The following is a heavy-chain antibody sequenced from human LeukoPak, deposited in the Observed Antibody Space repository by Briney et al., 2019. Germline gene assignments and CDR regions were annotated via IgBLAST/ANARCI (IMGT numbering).Heavy chain of an antibody. CDR3: AKDSTFYGDYVEY. V-gene: IGHV3-23*01. CDR2: ISGSGGST. D-gene: IGHD4-17*01. CDR1: GFTFSSYS. Sequence: GGSLRLSCAASGFTFSSYSMNWVRQAPGKGLEWVSAISGSGGSTYYADSVKGRFTISRDNSKNTLYLQMNSLRAEDTAVYYCAKDSTFYGDYVEYWGQGTLVTVSS. J-gene: IGHJ4*02.